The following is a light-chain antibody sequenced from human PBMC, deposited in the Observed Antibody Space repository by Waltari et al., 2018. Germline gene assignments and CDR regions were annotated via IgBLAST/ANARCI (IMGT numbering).Light chain of an antibody. CDR3: CSYAGSNNVV. CDR2: EVT. V-gene: IGLV2-8*01. CDR1: HRDIGSSHF. Sequence: QSALTPPPSASGPPGQSVTISCTGTHRDIGSSHFVSWYQQHPGKAPKVVIYEVTKRPSGVPDRFAGSKSGNTASLTVSGLQSGDEADYYCCSYAGSNNVVFGGGTKLTVL. J-gene: IGLJ3*02.